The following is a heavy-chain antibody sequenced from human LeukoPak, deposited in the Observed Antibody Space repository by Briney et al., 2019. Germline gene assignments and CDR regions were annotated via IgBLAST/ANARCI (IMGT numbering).Heavy chain of an antibody. V-gene: IGHV4-59*01. Sequence: SEALSLTCTVSGGSISSYYWNWIRQPPGKELEWIGYIYYSGSTNYNPSLKSRVTISVDTSKNQFSLKLSSVTAADTAVYYCASLSAGSLDYWGQGTLVTVSS. CDR3: ASLSAGSLDY. CDR1: GGSISSYY. CDR2: IYYSGST. J-gene: IGHJ4*02. D-gene: IGHD2/OR15-2a*01.